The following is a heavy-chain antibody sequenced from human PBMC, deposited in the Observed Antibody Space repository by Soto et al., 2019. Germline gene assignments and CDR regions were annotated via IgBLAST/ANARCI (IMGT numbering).Heavy chain of an antibody. CDR2: VYHTGDT. V-gene: IGHV4-4*02. J-gene: IGHJ5*02. Sequence: PSETLSLTCGVSGGTVASSHWWSWFRQSPGRGLEWIGNVYHTGDTNFNPSLQSRVTFSVDKSNNQFSLRLTSVTAADTAVYFCAREIVTAGGNNYFDPWGPGTLVTVS. CDR1: GGTVASSHW. CDR3: AREIVTAGGNNYFDP. D-gene: IGHD2-21*02.